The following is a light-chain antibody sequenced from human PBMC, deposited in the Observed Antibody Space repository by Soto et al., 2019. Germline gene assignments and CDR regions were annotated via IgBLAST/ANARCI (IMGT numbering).Light chain of an antibody. CDR1: QSVSSSY. Sequence: EIVLTQSPGTLSLSPGERATLSCRASQSVSSSYLAWYQQKPGQAPRLLIYGASSRATGIPDRFSGSGSGKYFTLTISRLEPEDFAVYYCQQYGSSPRTFGQGTKVDIK. V-gene: IGKV3-20*01. CDR3: QQYGSSPRT. CDR2: GAS. J-gene: IGKJ2*01.